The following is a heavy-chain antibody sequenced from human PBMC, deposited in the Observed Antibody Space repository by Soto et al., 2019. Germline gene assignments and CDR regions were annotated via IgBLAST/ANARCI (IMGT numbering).Heavy chain of an antibody. V-gene: IGHV5-51*01. CDR1: GYSFTSYW. CDR2: IYPGDSDT. J-gene: IGHJ6*02. D-gene: IGHD3-22*01. Sequence: LGESLKISCKGSGYSFTSYWIGWVRQMPGKGLEWMGIIYPGDSDTRYSPSFQGQVTISADKSISTAYLQWSSLKASDTAMYYCARTPYYYDSSGYYGDYYGMDVWGQGTTVTVSS. CDR3: ARTPYYYDSSGYYGDYYGMDV.